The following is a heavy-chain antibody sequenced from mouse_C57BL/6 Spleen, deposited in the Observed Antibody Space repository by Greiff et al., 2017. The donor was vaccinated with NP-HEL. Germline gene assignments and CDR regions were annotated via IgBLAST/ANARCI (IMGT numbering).Heavy chain of an antibody. CDR3: TTRLYFDY. CDR1: GFNIKDDY. V-gene: IGHV14-4*01. CDR2: IDPENGDT. Sequence: DVQLQESGAELVRPGASVKLSCTASGFNIKDDYMHWVKQRPEQGLEWIGWIDPENGDTEYASKFQGKATITADTSSNTAYLQLSSLTSEDTAVYYCTTRLYFDYWGQGTTLTVSS. J-gene: IGHJ2*01. D-gene: IGHD3-2*02.